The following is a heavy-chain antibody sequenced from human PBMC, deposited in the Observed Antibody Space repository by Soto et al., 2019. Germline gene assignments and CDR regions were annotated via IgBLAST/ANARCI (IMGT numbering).Heavy chain of an antibody. V-gene: IGHV5-51*01. Sequence: GESLKISCKASGYIFIDYWIGWVRQMPGKGLEWMGIVYPRDSDTRYSPSFQGQVTISADRSTGTAFLQWRSLKASDTALYYCARPPMPGYSIHFNSWGQGTLVTVSS. J-gene: IGHJ4*02. CDR2: VYPRDSDT. D-gene: IGHD2-15*01. CDR1: GYIFIDYW. CDR3: ARPPMPGYSIHFNS.